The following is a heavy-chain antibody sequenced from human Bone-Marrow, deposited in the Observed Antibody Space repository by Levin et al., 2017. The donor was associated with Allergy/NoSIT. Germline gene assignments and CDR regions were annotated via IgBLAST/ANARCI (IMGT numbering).Heavy chain of an antibody. CDR3: ATAGESGSYFDN. CDR2: ISSDGSNK. D-gene: IGHD1-26*01. V-gene: IGHV3-30*04. Sequence: LSLPCADSGFTFRNYIMHWVRQAPGKGLEWVTVISSDGSNKHYADTVKGRFTISRDNSKNTLYLQMNSLRGEDTAVYYCATAGESGSYFDNWGQGTLVTVSS. J-gene: IGHJ4*02. CDR1: GFTFRNYI.